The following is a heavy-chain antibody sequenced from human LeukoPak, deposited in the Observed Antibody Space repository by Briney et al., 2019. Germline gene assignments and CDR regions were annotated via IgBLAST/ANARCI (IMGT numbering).Heavy chain of an antibody. V-gene: IGHV4-61*01. J-gene: IGHJ4*02. Sequence: SETLSLTCAVSGYSISSGYHWGWIRQPPGKGLEWIGYIYYSGSTNYNPSLKSRVTISVDTSKNQFSLKLSSVTAADTAVYYCARGGYYYDSSSLVDYWGQGTLVTVSS. CDR3: ARGGYYYDSSSLVDY. CDR1: GYSISSGYH. D-gene: IGHD3-22*01. CDR2: IYYSGST.